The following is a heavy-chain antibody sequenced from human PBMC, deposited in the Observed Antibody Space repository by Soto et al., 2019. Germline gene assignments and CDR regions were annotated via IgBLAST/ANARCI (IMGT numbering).Heavy chain of an antibody. V-gene: IGHV3-53*01. CDR3: ARQTIRYCSGGSCLDVKRMDV. CDR2: IYSGGST. D-gene: IGHD2-15*01. CDR1: GFTVSSNY. J-gene: IGHJ6*02. Sequence: PGGSLRLSCAASGFTVSSNYMSWVRQAPGKGLEWVSVIYSGGSTYYADSVKGRFTISRDNSKNTLYLQMNSLRAEDTAVYYCARQTIRYCSGGSCLDVKRMDVWGQGTTVTVSS.